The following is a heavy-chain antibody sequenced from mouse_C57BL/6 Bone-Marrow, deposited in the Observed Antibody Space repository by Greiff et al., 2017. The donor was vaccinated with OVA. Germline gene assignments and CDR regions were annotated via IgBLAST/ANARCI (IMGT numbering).Heavy chain of an antibody. J-gene: IGHJ2*01. Sequence: QVQLQQSGPGLVAPSQSLSITCTVSGFSLTSYAISWVRQPPGKGLEWLGVIWTGGGTNYNSALKSRLSISKDNSKSQVFLKMNSLQTDDTARYYCARNLYDGYYDYFDYWGQGTTLTVSS. CDR1: GFSLTSYA. CDR2: IWTGGGT. V-gene: IGHV2-9-1*01. D-gene: IGHD2-3*01. CDR3: ARNLYDGYYDYFDY.